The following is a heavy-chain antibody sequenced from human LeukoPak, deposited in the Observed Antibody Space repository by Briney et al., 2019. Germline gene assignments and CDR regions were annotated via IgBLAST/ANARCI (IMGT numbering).Heavy chain of an antibody. CDR2: ISPSGGSR. CDR1: GFIFGSCA. CDR3: AKFSAFTSNWYKTPFDC. J-gene: IGHJ4*02. D-gene: IGHD6-13*01. Sequence: PGGSLRLSCAASGFIFGSCAMSWVRQSPRKGLEWVSAISPSGGSRYYADSVKGRFTISRDNSENTLYLQMNSLRAEETAIYYCAKFSAFTSNWYKTPFDCWGQGTLVTVSS. V-gene: IGHV3-23*01.